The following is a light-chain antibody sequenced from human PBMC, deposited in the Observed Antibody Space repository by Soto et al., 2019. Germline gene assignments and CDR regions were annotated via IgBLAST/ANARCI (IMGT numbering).Light chain of an antibody. CDR2: DVS. CDR3: SSYTSSSTLVV. Sequence: QSALTQPASVSGSPGQSITISCTGTSSDVGGYNYVSWYQQHPGKAPKLMIYDVSKRPSGVSNRFSGSKSGNTASLTISGLQAEDEADYYGSSYTSSSTLVVFGGGTKVTGL. J-gene: IGLJ2*01. V-gene: IGLV2-14*01. CDR1: SSDVGGYNY.